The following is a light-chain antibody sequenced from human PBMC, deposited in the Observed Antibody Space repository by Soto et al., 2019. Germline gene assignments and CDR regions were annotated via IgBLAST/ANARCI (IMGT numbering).Light chain of an antibody. CDR1: QDINIY. CDR2: DAS. CDR3: QQYGNLPLT. Sequence: DIQMTQSPTSLSAFLGDRVTITCQASQDINIYLNWYQQKPGKAPKLLIYDASNLATGVPSRFSGSRSETDFTFSISSLQPEDIATYYCQQYGNLPLTFGGGTKVEI. V-gene: IGKV1-33*01. J-gene: IGKJ4*01.